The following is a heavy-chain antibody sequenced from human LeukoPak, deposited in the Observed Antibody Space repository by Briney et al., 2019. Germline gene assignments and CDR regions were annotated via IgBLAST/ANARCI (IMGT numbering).Heavy chain of an antibody. D-gene: IGHD5-24*01. J-gene: IGHJ6*03. CDR2: INSDGSST. CDR1: GFTFSSYR. Sequence: GGSLRLSCAASGFTFSSYRMHWVRQAPGKGLVWVSRINSDGSSTSYADSVKGRFTISRDNAKNTLYLQMNSLRAEDTAVYYCARVGWRGYNPYYYYYMDVWGKGTTVTVSS. CDR3: ARVGWRGYNPYYYYYMDV. V-gene: IGHV3-74*01.